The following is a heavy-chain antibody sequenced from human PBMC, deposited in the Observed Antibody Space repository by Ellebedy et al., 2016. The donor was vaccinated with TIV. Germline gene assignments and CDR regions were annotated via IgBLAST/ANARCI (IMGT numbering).Heavy chain of an antibody. CDR1: GFTFSSYS. CDR3: ARDRAVGTMDAFDI. V-gene: IGHV3-48*02. D-gene: IGHD6-19*01. Sequence: GESLKISCAASGFTFSSYSMNWVRQAPGKGLEWVSYISSSSSTIYYADSVKGRFTISRDNAKNSLYLQMNSLRDEDTAVYYCARDRAVGTMDAFDIWGQGTMVTVSS. J-gene: IGHJ3*02. CDR2: ISSSSSTI.